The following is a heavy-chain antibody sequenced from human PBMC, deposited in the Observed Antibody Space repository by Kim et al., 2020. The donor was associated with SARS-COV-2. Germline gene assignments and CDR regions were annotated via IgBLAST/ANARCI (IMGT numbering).Heavy chain of an antibody. J-gene: IGHJ2*01. Sequence: VKGRFTISRDNAKNSLYLQMNSLRAEDTALYHCARRGYDILTGYDWYFDLWGRGTLVTVSS. V-gene: IGHV3-20*01. D-gene: IGHD3-9*01. CDR3: ARRGYDILTGYDWYFDL.